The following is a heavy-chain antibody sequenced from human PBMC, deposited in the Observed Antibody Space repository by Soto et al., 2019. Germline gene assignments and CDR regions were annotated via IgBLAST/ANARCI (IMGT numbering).Heavy chain of an antibody. CDR1: GFTFSDYA. V-gene: IGHV3-23*01. CDR3: AKGDGRIVPRDFDY. CDR2: ISSGGGSP. D-gene: IGHD1-26*01. J-gene: IGHJ4*02. Sequence: QLLESGGGLVQPGGSLRLSCAASGFTFSDYAMSWVRQAPGKGLEWVSSISSGGGSPYYADSVKGRFTISRNNSKNTPVLQMNSLRAEDTAVYYCAKGDGRIVPRDFDYWGQGTLVTVSS.